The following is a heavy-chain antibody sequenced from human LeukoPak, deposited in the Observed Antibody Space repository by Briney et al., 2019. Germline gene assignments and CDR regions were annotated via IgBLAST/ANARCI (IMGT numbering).Heavy chain of an antibody. J-gene: IGHJ4*02. D-gene: IGHD3-10*01. Sequence: PGGSLRLSCAASGLTISRNYVNWVRQAPGKGLEWVSVIYSSGSTYYADSVKGRFTISRDNSKNTLYLQMNSLRAEDTAVYYCARDMGLVRGVFDYWGQGSLVTVSS. CDR2: IYSSGST. CDR3: ARDMGLVRGVFDY. CDR1: GLTISRNY. V-gene: IGHV3-53*01.